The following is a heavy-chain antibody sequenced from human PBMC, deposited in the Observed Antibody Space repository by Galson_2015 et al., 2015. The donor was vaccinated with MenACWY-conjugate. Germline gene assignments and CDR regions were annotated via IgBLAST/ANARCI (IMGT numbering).Heavy chain of an antibody. J-gene: IGHJ4*02. D-gene: IGHD2-2*02. CDR3: ARGGVVVPAAIGDSSSRPDY. V-gene: IGHV1-18*04. CDR1: GYTFTSYG. CDR2: ISAYNGNT. Sequence: SVKVSCKASGYTFTSYGISWVRQAPGQGLEWMGWISAYNGNTNYAQKLQGRVTMTTDTSTSTAYMELRSLRSDDTAVYYCARGGVVVPAAIGDSSSRPDYWGQGTLVTVSS.